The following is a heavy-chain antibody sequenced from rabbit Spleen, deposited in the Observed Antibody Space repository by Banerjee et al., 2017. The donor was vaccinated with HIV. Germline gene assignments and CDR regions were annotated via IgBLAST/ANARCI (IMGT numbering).Heavy chain of an antibody. CDR1: GVSFSSSSY. J-gene: IGHJ4*01. Sequence: QSLEESGGDLVKPGASLTLTCTASGVSFSSSSYMCWVRQAPGKGLEWIACIDTGSSGFTYFATWAKGRFTCSKTSSTTVTLQMTSLTAAETATYFCARCYTRDSGAYDLWGPGTLVTVS. V-gene: IGHV1S40*01. CDR3: ARCYTRDSGAYDL. CDR2: IDTGSSGFT. D-gene: IGHD6-1*01.